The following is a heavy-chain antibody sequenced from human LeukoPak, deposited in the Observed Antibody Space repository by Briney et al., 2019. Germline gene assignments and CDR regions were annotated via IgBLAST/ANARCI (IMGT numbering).Heavy chain of an antibody. CDR1: GFTFSSYA. CDR3: AKRGSVGTLGNFDY. D-gene: IGHD6-13*01. V-gene: IGHV3-23*01. CDR2: ISSNGAST. Sequence: GGSLRLSCAASGFTFSSYAMSWVRQAPGKGLEWVSGISSNGASTYYVDSVKGRFTISRDNSKNTLFLQMNSLRAEDTAVYYCAKRGSVGTLGNFDYWGQGTLVTVSS. J-gene: IGHJ4*02.